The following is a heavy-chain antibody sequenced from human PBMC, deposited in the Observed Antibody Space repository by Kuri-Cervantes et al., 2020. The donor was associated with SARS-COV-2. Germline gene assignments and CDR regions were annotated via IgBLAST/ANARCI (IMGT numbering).Heavy chain of an antibody. CDR3: ARVEQWLVWGYYYYGMDV. J-gene: IGHJ6*02. V-gene: IGHV4-61*01. CDR1: GGSFSSGSYY. D-gene: IGHD6-19*01. CDR2: IYYSGRN. Sequence: SETLSLTCTVSGGSFSSGSYYWSWIRQPPGKGLEWIGYIYYSGRNNYNPSLKSRVTISVDTSKNQFSLKLSSVTAADTAVYYCARVEQWLVWGYYYYGMDVWGQGTTVTVSS.